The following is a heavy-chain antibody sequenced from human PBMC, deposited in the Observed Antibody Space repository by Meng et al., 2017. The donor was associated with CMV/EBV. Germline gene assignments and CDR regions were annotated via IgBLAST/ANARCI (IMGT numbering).Heavy chain of an antibody. J-gene: IGHJ4*02. CDR1: GFTFSSYA. Sequence: GESLKISCAASGFTFSSYAMHWVRPAPGKGLEWVAVISYDESNKYYANSVKGRLTISRDNSKNTMYLQMNSLRAEDTAVYYCARDRIAVAGTSGSFDYWGQGTLVTVSS. V-gene: IGHV3-30*04. CDR3: ARDRIAVAGTSGSFDY. D-gene: IGHD6-19*01. CDR2: ISYDESNK.